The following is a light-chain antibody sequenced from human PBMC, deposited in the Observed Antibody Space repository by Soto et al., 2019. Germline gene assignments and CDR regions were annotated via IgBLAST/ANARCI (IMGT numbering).Light chain of an antibody. V-gene: IGKV3-11*01. CDR1: QSVSIL. J-gene: IGKJ5*01. CDR2: GAT. Sequence: EIVMTQSPATLSVSPGERATLSCRASQSVSILLAWYQQKPGQAPRLLIHGATNRATGVPSRFSGSGSEADFTLTISSLEPEDFAVYYCQQRSNWPPITFGQGTRLEIK. CDR3: QQRSNWPPIT.